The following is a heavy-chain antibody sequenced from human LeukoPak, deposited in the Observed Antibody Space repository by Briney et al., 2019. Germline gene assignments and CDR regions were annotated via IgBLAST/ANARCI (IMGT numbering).Heavy chain of an antibody. V-gene: IGHV6-1*01. CDR2: TYYRSKGYN. J-gene: IGHJ4*02. Sequence: SQTLSLTCAISGDSVSSNTAGWSWIRQSPSRGLEWLGRTYYRSKGYNDDAVSVKSRITINPDTAKNQFSLKLSSVTAADTAVYYCARLSYYYGSGSYYMGPHFDYWGQGTLVTVSS. CDR3: ARLSYYYGSGSYYMGPHFDY. CDR1: GDSVSSNTAG. D-gene: IGHD3-10*01.